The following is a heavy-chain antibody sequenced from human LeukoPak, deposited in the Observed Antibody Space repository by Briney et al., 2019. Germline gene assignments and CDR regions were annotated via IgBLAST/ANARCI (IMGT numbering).Heavy chain of an antibody. V-gene: IGHV4-59*01. CDR2: IYYSGST. D-gene: IGHD3-10*01. CDR3: ARASSRGATYYYYYYMDV. CDR1: GGSISSYY. J-gene: IGHJ6*03. Sequence: KPSETLSLTCTVSGGSISSYYWSWIRQPPGKGLEWIGYIYYSGSTNYNPSLKSRVTISVDTSKNQFSLKLSSVTAADTAVYYCARASSRGATYYYYYYMDVWGKGTTVTISS.